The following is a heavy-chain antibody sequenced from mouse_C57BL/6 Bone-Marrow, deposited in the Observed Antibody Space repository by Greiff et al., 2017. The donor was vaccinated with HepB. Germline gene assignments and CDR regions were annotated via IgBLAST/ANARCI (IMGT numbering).Heavy chain of an antibody. J-gene: IGHJ1*03. D-gene: IGHD1-1*01. CDR2: IWWNDDK. CDR1: GFSLSTSNMG. Sequence: QVTLKESGPGILQPSQSLSLTCSFSGFSLSTSNMGIGWIRQPSGKGLVWLAHIWWNDDKYYNPSLKSRLTISKDTSNNQVFLKITSVDTADTATYDGAQTPFSYCGSSPGWYFDVWGTGTTVTVSS. V-gene: IGHV8-5*01. CDR3: AQTPFSYCGSSPGWYFDV.